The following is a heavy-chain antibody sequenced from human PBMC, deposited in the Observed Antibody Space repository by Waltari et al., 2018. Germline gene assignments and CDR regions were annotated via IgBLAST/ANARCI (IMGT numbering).Heavy chain of an antibody. CDR3: ARDPSYYDSSGYYGRYFDY. Sequence: EVQLVESGGGLVQPGGSLRLSCAASGFTFSSYWMSWVRPAPGKGLEWVANIKQDGSEKYYVDSVKGRFTISRDNAKNSLYLQMNSLRAEDTAVYYCARDPSYYDSSGYYGRYFDYWGQGTLVTVSS. CDR2: IKQDGSEK. CDR1: GFTFSSYW. V-gene: IGHV3-7*01. J-gene: IGHJ4*02. D-gene: IGHD3-22*01.